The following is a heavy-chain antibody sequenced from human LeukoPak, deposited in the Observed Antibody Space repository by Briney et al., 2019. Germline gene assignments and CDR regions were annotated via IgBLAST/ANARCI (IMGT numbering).Heavy chain of an antibody. V-gene: IGHV3-30*04. CDR3: GRENNSGWYDY. CDR2: ISYDERNE. J-gene: IGHJ4*02. Sequence: GGSLRLSCAASGFTFSRYNIHWVRQVPGKGLEWVAVISYDERNEFYVDSVKGRFTISRDTSKNTLYLQMTSLRAEDTAVYYCGRENNSGWYDYWGQGTLVTVSS. CDR1: GFTFSRYN. D-gene: IGHD6-19*01.